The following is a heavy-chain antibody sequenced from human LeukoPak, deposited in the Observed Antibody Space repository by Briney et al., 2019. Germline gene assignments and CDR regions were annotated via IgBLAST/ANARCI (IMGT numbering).Heavy chain of an antibody. Sequence: PGGSLRLSCAASGFTFSSYWMSWVRQAPGKGLEWVANIKEDGSEKYYVDSVRGRFTISRDNAKNSLYLYMNSLRVEDTAVYYCATNYDILIGYFGSWGQGTLVTVSS. D-gene: IGHD3-9*01. J-gene: IGHJ4*02. CDR2: IKEDGSEK. V-gene: IGHV3-7*01. CDR3: ATNYDILIGYFGS. CDR1: GFTFSSYW.